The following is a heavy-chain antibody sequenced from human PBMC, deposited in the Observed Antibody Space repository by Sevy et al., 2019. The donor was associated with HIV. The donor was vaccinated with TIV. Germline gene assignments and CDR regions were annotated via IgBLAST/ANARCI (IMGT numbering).Heavy chain of an antibody. V-gene: IGHV3-48*01. CDR1: GFTFSSYS. CDR2: ISSSRYTI. J-gene: IGHJ4*02. CDR3: ARGPRWYYFDY. D-gene: IGHD2-15*01. Sequence: GGSLRPSCAASGFTFSSYSMNWVRQAPGKGLEWVSYISSSRYTIYYADSVTGRFTISRDNVKNSLYLQMNSLRAEDTAVYYCARGPRWYYFDYWGQGTLVTVSS.